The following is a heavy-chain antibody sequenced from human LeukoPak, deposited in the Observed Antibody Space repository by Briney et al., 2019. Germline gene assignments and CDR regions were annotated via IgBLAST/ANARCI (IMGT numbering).Heavy chain of an antibody. Sequence: GASVKVSCKASGYTFTGYYLHWVRQAPGQGLEWMGWNDPNSGGTNYAQKFQGRVTMTRDTSISTAYMGLSRLRSDDTAVYYCARGHSDLDYWGQGTLVTVSS. CDR3: ARGHSDLDY. J-gene: IGHJ4*02. CDR2: NDPNSGGT. V-gene: IGHV1-2*02. CDR1: GYTFTGYY. D-gene: IGHD2-21*02.